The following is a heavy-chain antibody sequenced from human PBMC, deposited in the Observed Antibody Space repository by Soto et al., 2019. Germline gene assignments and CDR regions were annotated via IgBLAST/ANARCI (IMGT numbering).Heavy chain of an antibody. Sequence: GESLKISCKGSGYSFTSYWIGWVRQMPGKGLEWMGIIYPGDSDTRYSPSFQGQVTISADKSISTAYLQWSSLKASDTAMYYCARPYRYDSSGYSLPSYWGQGTLVTVSS. CDR3: ARPYRYDSSGYSLPSY. J-gene: IGHJ4*02. D-gene: IGHD3-22*01. V-gene: IGHV5-51*01. CDR1: GYSFTSYW. CDR2: IYPGDSDT.